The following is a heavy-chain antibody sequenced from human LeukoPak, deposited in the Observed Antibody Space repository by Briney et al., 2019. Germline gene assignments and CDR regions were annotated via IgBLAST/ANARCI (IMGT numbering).Heavy chain of an antibody. Sequence: GGSLRLSCAASGFTFSSYAMHWVRQAPGKGLEWVAVISYDGSNKYYADSVKGRFTISRDNSKNTLYLQMNSLRAEDTAVYYCARGFFQGYSSGWYLYWGQGAPVTVSS. D-gene: IGHD6-19*01. CDR1: GFTFSSYA. CDR2: ISYDGSNK. J-gene: IGHJ4*02. CDR3: ARGFFQGYSSGWYLY. V-gene: IGHV3-30-3*01.